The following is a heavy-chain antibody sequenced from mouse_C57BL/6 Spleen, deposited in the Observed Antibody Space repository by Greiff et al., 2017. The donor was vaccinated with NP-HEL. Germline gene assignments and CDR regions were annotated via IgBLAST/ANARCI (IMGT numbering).Heavy chain of an antibody. V-gene: IGHV1-4*01. CDR3: GRTHEG. CDR2: INPSSGYT. J-gene: IGHJ2*01. Sequence: VQLQQSGAELARPGASVKMSCKASGYTFTSYTMHWVKQRPGPGLEWIGYINPSSGYTKYNQKFKDKATLTADKSSSTAYMQLSSLTSEDSADYYCGRTHEGWSQGTNLTGSS. CDR1: GYTFTSYT.